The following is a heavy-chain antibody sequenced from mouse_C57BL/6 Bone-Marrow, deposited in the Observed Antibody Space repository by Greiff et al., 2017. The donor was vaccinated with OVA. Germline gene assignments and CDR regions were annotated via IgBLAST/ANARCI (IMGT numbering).Heavy chain of an antibody. CDR1: GYTFTSYW. J-gene: IGHJ2*01. D-gene: IGHD1-1*01. Sequence: QVQLQQPGAELVKPGASVKLSCKASGYTFTSYWMHWVKQRPGQGLEWIGMIHPNSGSTNYNEKFKSKATLTVDKSSSTAYMQLSSLTSEDSAVYYCARRNYYGSSYDYPYWGQGTTLTVSS. V-gene: IGHV1-64*01. CDR3: ARRNYYGSSYDYPY. CDR2: IHPNSGST.